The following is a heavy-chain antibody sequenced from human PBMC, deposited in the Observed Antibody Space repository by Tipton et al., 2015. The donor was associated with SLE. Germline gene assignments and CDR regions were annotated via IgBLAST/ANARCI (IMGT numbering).Heavy chain of an antibody. V-gene: IGHV3-49*04. Sequence: SLRLSCAASGFTFSSYAMSWVRQAPGKGLEWVGFIRSKAYGGTTEYAASVKGRFTISRDDSKSIAYLQMNSLKTEDTAVYYCTREVGYGEDFDYWGQGTLVTVSS. J-gene: IGHJ4*02. CDR2: IRSKAYGGTT. CDR1: GFTFSSYA. CDR3: TREVGYGEDFDY. D-gene: IGHD3-10*01.